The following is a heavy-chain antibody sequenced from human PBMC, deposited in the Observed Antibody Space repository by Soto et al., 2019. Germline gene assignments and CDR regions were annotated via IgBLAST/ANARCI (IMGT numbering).Heavy chain of an antibody. Sequence: PGGSLRLSCVASGFTFTSYAMHWVRQAPGKGLDWVAFISYDGSNNYYADSVKGRFTISRDDSKNTLYLQMNSLRVDDTAVYYCVLRGIAAAGSEDYYRMDVWGQGTTVTVSS. CDR1: GFTFTSYA. J-gene: IGHJ6*02. V-gene: IGHV3-30-3*01. CDR2: ISYDGSNN. CDR3: VLRGIAAAGSEDYYRMDV. D-gene: IGHD6-13*01.